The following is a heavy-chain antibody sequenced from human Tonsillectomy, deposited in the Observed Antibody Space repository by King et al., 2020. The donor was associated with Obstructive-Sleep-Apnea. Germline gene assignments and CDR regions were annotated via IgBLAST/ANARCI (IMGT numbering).Heavy chain of an antibody. J-gene: IGHJ6*02. CDR2: INTDGSST. V-gene: IGHV3-74*01. CDR3: AREVSYDFWSGYYTQSDYGMDV. CDR1: GFTFSSYC. D-gene: IGHD3-3*01. Sequence: VQLVESGGGLVQPGGSLRLSFEASGFTFSSYCMPWVRQAPGKGLVWVSRINTDGSSTTYADSVKGRFTLSRDTAKNTMYVQMNSLRAEDTAVYYCAREVSYDFWSGYYTQSDYGMDVWGQGTTVTVSS.